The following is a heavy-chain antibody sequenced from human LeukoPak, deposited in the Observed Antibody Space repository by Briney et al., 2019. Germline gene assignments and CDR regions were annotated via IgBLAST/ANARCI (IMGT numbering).Heavy chain of an antibody. CDR2: IYTSGST. CDR3: ARGIGSWYYFDY. J-gene: IGHJ4*02. Sequence: PSETLSLTCTVSGXSINSYYWSWVRQPAGKGREWIGRIYTSGSTNYNPSLKSRVTMSVDTSKNQFSLKLSSVTAADTAVYYCARGIGSWYYFDYWGQGTLVTVSS. V-gene: IGHV4-4*07. D-gene: IGHD6-13*01. CDR1: GXSINSYY.